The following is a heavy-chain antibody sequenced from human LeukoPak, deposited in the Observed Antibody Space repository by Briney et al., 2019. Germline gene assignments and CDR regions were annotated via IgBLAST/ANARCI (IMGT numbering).Heavy chain of an antibody. Sequence: SETLSLTCTVSGGSISSSSYYWGWIRQPPGKGLEWIGEINHSGSTNYNPSLKSRVTISVDTSKNQFSLKLSSVTAADTAVYYCARGRGYCSSTSCYTNEARNYYYYYYMDVWGKGTTVTVSS. J-gene: IGHJ6*03. CDR2: INHSGST. CDR1: GGSISSSSYY. V-gene: IGHV4-39*07. CDR3: ARGRGYCSSTSCYTNEARNYYYYYYMDV. D-gene: IGHD2-2*02.